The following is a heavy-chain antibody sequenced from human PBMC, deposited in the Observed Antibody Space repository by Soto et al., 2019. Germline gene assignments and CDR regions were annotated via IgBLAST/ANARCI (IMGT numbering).Heavy chain of an antibody. CDR2: ISAYNGNT. CDR1: GYTFTSYG. V-gene: IGHV1-18*01. CDR3: ARDREYYYGSGTYYGMDV. J-gene: IGHJ6*02. D-gene: IGHD3-10*01. Sequence: GASVKVSCKASGYTFTSYGISWVRQAPGQGLEWMGWISAYNGNTDYAQKLQGRVTMTTDTSTSTAYMELRSLRSDDTAVYYCARDREYYYGSGTYYGMDVWGQGTTVTVSS.